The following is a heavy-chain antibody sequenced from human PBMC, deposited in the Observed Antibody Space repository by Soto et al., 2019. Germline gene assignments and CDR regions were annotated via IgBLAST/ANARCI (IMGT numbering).Heavy chain of an antibody. CDR2: INPNNGDT. V-gene: IGHV1-2*02. CDR1: GYTFTGYY. CDR3: ARWYYYDSSVNWYFDL. D-gene: IGHD3-22*01. Sequence: ASVKVSCKASGYTFTGYYIHWVRQAPGQGLEWMGWINPNNGDTNYAQKFQGRVSMTRDTSTSTAYMELSSLRFDDTAVYYCARWYYYDSSVNWYFDLWRRGILVTVSS. J-gene: IGHJ2*01.